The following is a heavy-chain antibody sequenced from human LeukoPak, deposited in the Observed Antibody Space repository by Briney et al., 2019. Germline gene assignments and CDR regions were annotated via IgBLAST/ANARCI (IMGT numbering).Heavy chain of an antibody. CDR3: ARDFGGYCSSSSCYLGFLDY. CDR1: GFTFSSYT. Sequence: GGSLRLSCAASGFTFSSYTMNWVRQAPGKGLEWVSSIISSSSFIYYADSVKGRFTISRDNAKNSLYLQMNSLRAEDTAVYYCARDFGGYCSSSSCYLGFLDYWGQGTLVTVPS. CDR2: IISSSSFI. V-gene: IGHV3-21*03. J-gene: IGHJ4*02. D-gene: IGHD2-2*01.